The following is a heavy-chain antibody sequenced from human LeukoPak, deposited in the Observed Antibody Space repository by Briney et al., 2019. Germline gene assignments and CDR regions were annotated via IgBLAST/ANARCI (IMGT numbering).Heavy chain of an antibody. D-gene: IGHD5-18*01. Sequence: GGSLRLSCAASGFTFSSYWVTWVRQAPGKGLEWVANIKQDGSEKYYADSVTGRFTISRDNAKNSLYLQMNSLRVEDTAVYYCARDGPGRYTAMLDCWGQGTLVTVSS. CDR3: ARDGPGRYTAMLDC. J-gene: IGHJ4*02. CDR2: IKQDGSEK. CDR1: GFTFSSYW. V-gene: IGHV3-7*01.